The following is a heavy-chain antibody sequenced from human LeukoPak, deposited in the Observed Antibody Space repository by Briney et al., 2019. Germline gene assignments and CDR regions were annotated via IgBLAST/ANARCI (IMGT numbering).Heavy chain of an antibody. Sequence: GESLKISCKGSGYSFTSYWISWVRQMPGKGLEWMGRIDPSDSYTNYSPSFQGHVTISADKSISTAYLQWSSLKASDTAMYYCARQGLCYYGSGSYSLTGNWFDPWGQGTLVTVSS. CDR2: IDPSDSYT. CDR3: ARQGLCYYGSGSYSLTGNWFDP. J-gene: IGHJ5*02. CDR1: GYSFTSYW. V-gene: IGHV5-10-1*01. D-gene: IGHD3-10*01.